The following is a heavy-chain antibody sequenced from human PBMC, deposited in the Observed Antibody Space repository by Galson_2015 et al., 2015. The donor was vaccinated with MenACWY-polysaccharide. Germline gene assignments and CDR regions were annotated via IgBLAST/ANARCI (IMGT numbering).Heavy chain of an antibody. Sequence: SLRLSCGASGFTFSSYWMTWVRQAPGKGLEWVANIKKDGSEKYYVDSVKGRFTISRDNAKNSLYLQMHSLRAEDTAVYSCARGHYGMDVWGQGTTVTVSS. J-gene: IGHJ6*02. CDR1: GFTFSSYW. CDR2: IKKDGSEK. CDR3: ARGHYGMDV. V-gene: IGHV3-7*01.